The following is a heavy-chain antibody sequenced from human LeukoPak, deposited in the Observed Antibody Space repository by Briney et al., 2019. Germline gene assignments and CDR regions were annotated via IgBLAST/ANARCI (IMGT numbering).Heavy chain of an antibody. Sequence: PSETLSLTCTVSGGSISSYYWSWIRQPPGKGLEWIGEINHSGSTNYNPSLKSRVTISVDTSKNQFSLKLSSVTAADTAVYYCARMIAAAGRLAYYYYYYYMDVWGKGTTVTISS. D-gene: IGHD6-13*01. V-gene: IGHV4-34*01. J-gene: IGHJ6*03. CDR2: INHSGST. CDR3: ARMIAAAGRLAYYYYYYYMDV. CDR1: GGSISSYY.